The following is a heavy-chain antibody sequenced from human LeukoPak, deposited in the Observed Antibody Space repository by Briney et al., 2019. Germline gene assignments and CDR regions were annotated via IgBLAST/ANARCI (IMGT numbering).Heavy chain of an antibody. D-gene: IGHD3-3*01. Sequence: PGGSLRLSCAASGFTFSAHYMDWVRQAPGKGLEWVGRIREKVNSYTTVYAASVKGRFTISRDDSTNSVFLQMNSLETEDMAVYYCAKAFCSEKQCTLDSWGQGTLVSVSS. CDR1: GFTFSAHY. CDR2: IREKVNSYTT. J-gene: IGHJ4*02. V-gene: IGHV3-72*01. CDR3: AKAFCSEKQCTLDS.